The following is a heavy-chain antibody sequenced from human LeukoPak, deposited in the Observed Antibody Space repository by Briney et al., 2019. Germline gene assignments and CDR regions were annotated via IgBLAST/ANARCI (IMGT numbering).Heavy chain of an antibody. Sequence: ASVKVSCKASAYTFTVYYIHWVRQAPGQGLEWMGRINPNSGGTNYAQKFQGRVTMTRDTSITTAYMELSKVTSDDTAVYYCVREPGDGSGSYDYWGQGTLVTVSS. D-gene: IGHD3-10*01. CDR1: AYTFTVYY. V-gene: IGHV1-2*06. J-gene: IGHJ4*02. CDR3: VREPGDGSGSYDY. CDR2: INPNSGGT.